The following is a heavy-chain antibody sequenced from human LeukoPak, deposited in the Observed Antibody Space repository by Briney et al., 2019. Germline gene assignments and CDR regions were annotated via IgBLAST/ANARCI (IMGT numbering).Heavy chain of an antibody. Sequence: SETVSLTCSVSVGSISIYYWIWMRQPAGKGLECLARIYNSASTNSNPSLTSRVTMSVNTSKNQFSMKLSSVTAADTAVYYCARGVAAAAHFDYWGQGTLVTVSS. CDR3: ARGVAAAAHFDY. V-gene: IGHV4-4*07. CDR2: IYNSAST. CDR1: VGSISIYY. J-gene: IGHJ4*02. D-gene: IGHD6-13*01.